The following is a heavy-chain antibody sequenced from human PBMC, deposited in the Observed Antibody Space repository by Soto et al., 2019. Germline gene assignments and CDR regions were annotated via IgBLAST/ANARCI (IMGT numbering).Heavy chain of an antibody. CDR3: GKRGILGAQVMAYFDL. CDR1: GFTFNTYA. D-gene: IGHD1-26*01. V-gene: IGHV3-30*18. CDR2: ITPDGTEQ. Sequence: QVQLMESGGGVVQPGRSLRLSCAASGFTFNTYAMHWVRQAPGKGLEWVAVITPDGTEQYYADSVKGRFTISRDNSKNTLYLQMNSLGLEDMSIYHCGKRGILGAQVMAYFDLWGRGTLVTVSS. J-gene: IGHJ2*01.